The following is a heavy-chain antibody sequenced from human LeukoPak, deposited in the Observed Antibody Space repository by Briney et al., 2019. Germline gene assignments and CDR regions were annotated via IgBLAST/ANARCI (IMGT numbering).Heavy chain of an antibody. CDR2: IYYSGST. CDR3: ARGETIFGVANRFDP. V-gene: IGHV4-59*12. CDR1: GGSFSGYH. Sequence: PSETLSLTCAVYGGSFSGYHWSWIRQPPGKGLEWIGYIYYSGSTYYNPSLKSRVTISVDTSKSQFSLKLSSVTAADTAVYYCARGETIFGVANRFDPWGQGTLVTVSS. D-gene: IGHD3-3*01. J-gene: IGHJ5*02.